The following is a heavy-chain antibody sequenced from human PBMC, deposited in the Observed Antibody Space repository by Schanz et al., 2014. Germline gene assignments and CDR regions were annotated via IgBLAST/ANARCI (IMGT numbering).Heavy chain of an antibody. J-gene: IGHJ4*02. CDR2: IWSDGSTK. CDR3: ASPSGYSDYGTYFDF. Sequence: QAQLMESGGGVVQPGTSLILSCSVSGFSLNTYGIHWFRQPAGKGLEWVAVIWSDGSTKYYADSVKGRFTISRDNSRNTLYLQMNSLRTEDTAVYYCASPSGYSDYGTYFDFWGQGTLVTVSS. V-gene: IGHV3-33*01. D-gene: IGHD5-12*01. CDR1: GFSLNTYG.